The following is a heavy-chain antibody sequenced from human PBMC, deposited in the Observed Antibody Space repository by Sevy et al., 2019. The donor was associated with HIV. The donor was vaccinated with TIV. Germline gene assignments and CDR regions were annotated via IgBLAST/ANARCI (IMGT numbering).Heavy chain of an antibody. V-gene: IGHV3-23*01. CDR2: LSFGCGEI. D-gene: IGHD2-8*01. CDR1: GFTFSKYS. CDR3: AREGCTKPHDY. Sequence: GGSLRLSCAASGFTFSKYSMSWVRQPPGKGLEWVSTLSFGCGEINYAVSLKGRFTISRDNSKNSRYLQMNNLRAEDTAVYYCAREGCTKPHDYWGQGTLVTVSS. J-gene: IGHJ4*02.